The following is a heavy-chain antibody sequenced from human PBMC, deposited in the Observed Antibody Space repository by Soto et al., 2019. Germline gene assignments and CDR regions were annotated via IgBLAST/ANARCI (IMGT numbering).Heavy chain of an antibody. CDR1: GLTVSGKKY. Sequence: GGSLGLSCAAFGLTVSGKKYVAWVRQAPGKGLEWVSALYDVDGSFYADSVKGRFTTSSDSSKTTVYLQMNGLRPDDTAVYYCASWHEREHAYDVWGQGTTVTVSS. CDR3: ASWHEREHAYDV. D-gene: IGHD1-1*01. J-gene: IGHJ3*01. V-gene: IGHV3-53*01. CDR2: LYDVDGS.